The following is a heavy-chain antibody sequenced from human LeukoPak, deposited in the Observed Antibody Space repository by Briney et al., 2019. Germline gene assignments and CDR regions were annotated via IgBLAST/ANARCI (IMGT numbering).Heavy chain of an antibody. CDR3: AKDRPYISSWYGCSTP. V-gene: IGHV3-23*01. CDR2: ISGSGGST. J-gene: IGHJ5*02. D-gene: IGHD6-13*01. Sequence: PGGSLRLSCAASGFTFSSYGMSWVRQAPGKGLESVSSISGSGGSTYYADSVKGRFTISRDNSRNTLSLQMHSLRADDTAVYYCAKDRPYISSWYGCSTPWSQGTLVTVSS. CDR1: GFTFSSYG.